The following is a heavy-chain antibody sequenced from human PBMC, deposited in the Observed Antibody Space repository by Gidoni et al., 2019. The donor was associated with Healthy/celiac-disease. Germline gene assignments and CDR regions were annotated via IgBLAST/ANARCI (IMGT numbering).Heavy chain of an antibody. D-gene: IGHD2-15*01. Sequence: EVQLVESGGGLVKPGGSLRLSCAASGFTFSSYSMNWVRQAPGKGLEWVSSISSSSSYIYYADSVKGRFTISRDNAKNSLYLQMNSLRAEDTAVYYCARDQVFLRVVVAAPDAFDIWGQGTMVTVSS. CDR1: GFTFSSYS. J-gene: IGHJ3*02. CDR2: ISSSSSYI. CDR3: ARDQVFLRVVVAAPDAFDI. V-gene: IGHV3-21*01.